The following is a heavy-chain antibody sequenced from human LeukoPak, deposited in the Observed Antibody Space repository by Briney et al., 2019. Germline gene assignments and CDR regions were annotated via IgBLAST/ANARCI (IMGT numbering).Heavy chain of an antibody. D-gene: IGHD5-24*01. J-gene: IGHJ4*02. CDR1: GYTFTGYY. V-gene: IGHV1-2*02. Sequence: ASVKVSCKASGYTFTGYYIHWVRQAPGQGLEWMGWINPNSGGTNYEQRFQGRVTMTRDTSMNTGYMELSRLTYDDTAVYYCARLGGEMATSGDYWGQGTLVTVSS. CDR2: INPNSGGT. CDR3: ARLGGEMATSGDY.